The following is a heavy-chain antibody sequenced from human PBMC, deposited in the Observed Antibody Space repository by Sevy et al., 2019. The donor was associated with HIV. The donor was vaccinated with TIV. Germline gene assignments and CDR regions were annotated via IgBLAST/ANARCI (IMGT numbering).Heavy chain of an antibody. J-gene: IGHJ4*02. Sequence: ASVKVSCKVSGNTLTEFAMHWVQQAPGKGLEWRGTFDPEDDQTIYAQNFQDRVTMTEDTSTDTAFMELSGLRSDDTAVYYCATTKDYYDSSAYPFDYWGQGTLVTVSS. CDR3: ATTKDYYDSSAYPFDY. V-gene: IGHV1-24*01. CDR1: GNTLTEFA. D-gene: IGHD3-22*01. CDR2: FDPEDDQT.